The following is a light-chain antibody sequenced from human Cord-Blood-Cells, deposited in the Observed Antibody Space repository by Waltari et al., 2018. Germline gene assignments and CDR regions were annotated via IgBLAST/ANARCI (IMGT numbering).Light chain of an antibody. CDR1: SSDVGGYNY. V-gene: IGLV2-8*01. Sequence: QSALTQPPSASGSPGQSVTISCTGTSSDVGGYNYVSWYQQHPGKAPQLMIYEVSKRPPGVPDRFSGSKSGNTACLTVSGLQAEDEADYYCSSYAGSNVVFGGGTKLTVL. J-gene: IGLJ2*01. CDR2: EVS. CDR3: SSYAGSNVV.